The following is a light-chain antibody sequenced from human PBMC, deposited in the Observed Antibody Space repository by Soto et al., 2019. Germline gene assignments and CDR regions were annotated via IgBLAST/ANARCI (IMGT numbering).Light chain of an antibody. Sequence: EIVLTQSPATLSLSPGERATLSCRASQSVSSYLAWYQQKPGQAPRLLIYDASNRATGIPARFSGSGSGTDFTLTISSREPEDFAVYYCQQRSNWPFTFGGGTKVDIK. V-gene: IGKV3-11*01. CDR2: DAS. J-gene: IGKJ4*01. CDR1: QSVSSY. CDR3: QQRSNWPFT.